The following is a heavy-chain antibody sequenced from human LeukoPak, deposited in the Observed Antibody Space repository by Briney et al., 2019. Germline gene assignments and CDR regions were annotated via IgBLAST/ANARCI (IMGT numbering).Heavy chain of an antibody. J-gene: IGHJ5*02. D-gene: IGHD4-11*01. CDR2: IVPILGIA. CDR3: ARDVSLTTSWFDP. Sequence: SVKVSCKASGGTFSSYTISWVRQAPGQGLEWMGRIVPILGIANYAQKFQGRVTITADKSTSTAYMELSSLRSEDTAVYYRARDVSLTTSWFDPWGQGTLVTVSS. V-gene: IGHV1-69*04. CDR1: GGTFSSYT.